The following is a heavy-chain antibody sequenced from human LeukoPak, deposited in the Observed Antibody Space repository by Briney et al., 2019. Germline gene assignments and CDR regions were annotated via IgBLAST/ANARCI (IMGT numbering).Heavy chain of an antibody. CDR2: IYSDGST. Sequence: GGSLRLSCAASGFTFSSYWMHWVRQAPGKGLEWVSVIYSDGSTHYADSVKGRFTISRDNSKNMIYLEMNSLRAEDTAVYYCAKERNLEIAVAGTIFDYWGQGTLVTVSS. CDR3: AKERNLEIAVAGTIFDY. V-gene: IGHV3-66*01. D-gene: IGHD6-19*01. CDR1: GFTFSSYW. J-gene: IGHJ4*02.